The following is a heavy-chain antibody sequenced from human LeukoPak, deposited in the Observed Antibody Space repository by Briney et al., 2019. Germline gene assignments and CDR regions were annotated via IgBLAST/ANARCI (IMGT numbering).Heavy chain of an antibody. CDR1: GFTFSSYA. CDR2: ISGSGGST. CDR3: AKVQYSYGSYSDY. Sequence: GGSLRLSCAASGFTFSSYAMSWVRQAPGKGLEWVSAISGSGGSTYYADSVKGRFTISRDNSKNTLYLPMNSLRAEDTAVYYCAKVQYSYGSYSDYWGQGTLVTVSS. D-gene: IGHD5-18*01. V-gene: IGHV3-23*01. J-gene: IGHJ4*02.